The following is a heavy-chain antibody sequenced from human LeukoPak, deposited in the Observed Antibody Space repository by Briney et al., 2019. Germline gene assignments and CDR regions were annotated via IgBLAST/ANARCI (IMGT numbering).Heavy chain of an antibody. CDR2: VKSKTDGGTT. CDR3: PRVYGGYVRDDNWFDP. V-gene: IGHV3-15*01. Sequence: KTGGSLRLSCEVSGFTFSNAWMSWVRQAPGKGLEWVGRVKSKTDGGTTDYAAPVKGRFTISRDDSKNTLYLQMNSLKTEETAVYYCPRVYGGYVRDDNWFDPWGQGTLVTVSS. D-gene: IGHD4-17*01. J-gene: IGHJ5*02. CDR1: GFTFSNAW.